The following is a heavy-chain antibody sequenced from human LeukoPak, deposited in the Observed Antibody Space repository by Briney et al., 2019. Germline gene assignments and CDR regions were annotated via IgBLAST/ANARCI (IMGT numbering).Heavy chain of an antibody. CDR1: GFTFSSYG. Sequence: TGGSLRLSCAASGFTFSSYGMHWVRQAPGKGLEWVAVIWYDGSNKYYADSVKGRFTISRDNSKNTLYLQMNRLRAEDTVVYYCARGSRVVPAAIDYYYYGMDVWGQGTTVTVSS. J-gene: IGHJ6*02. V-gene: IGHV3-33*01. D-gene: IGHD2-2*01. CDR2: IWYDGSNK. CDR3: ARGSRVVPAAIDYYYYGMDV.